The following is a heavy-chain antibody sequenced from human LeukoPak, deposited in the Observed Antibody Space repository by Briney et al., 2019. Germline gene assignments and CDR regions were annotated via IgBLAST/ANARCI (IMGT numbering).Heavy chain of an antibody. D-gene: IGHD1-7*01. CDR3: ARGISGTTGWPIKYYFDF. J-gene: IGHJ4*02. CDR1: GGSITYYS. Sequence: PSETLSLTCTVSGGSITYYSWNWIRQPAGKALEWIGRIYTSGSTAYNPSLKSRVNMSLDPSKTQLSLELSSVTAADTAVYYCARGISGTTGWPIKYYFDFWGQGTPVTVSS. CDR2: IYTSGST. V-gene: IGHV4-4*07.